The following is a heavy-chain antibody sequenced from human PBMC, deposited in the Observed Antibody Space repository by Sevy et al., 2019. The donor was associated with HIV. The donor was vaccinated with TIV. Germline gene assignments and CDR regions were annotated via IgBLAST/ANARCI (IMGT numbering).Heavy chain of an antibody. CDR3: AREDRIAVAGTEGHYYYYYMDV. CDR1: GGSISSYY. D-gene: IGHD6-19*01. J-gene: IGHJ6*03. V-gene: IGHV4-59*01. Sequence: SETLSLTCTVSGGSISSYYWSWIRQPPGKGLEWIGYIYYSGSTNYNPSLKSRVTISVDTSKNQFSLKLSSVTAADTAVYYCAREDRIAVAGTEGHYYYYYMDVWGKGTTVTVSS. CDR2: IYYSGST.